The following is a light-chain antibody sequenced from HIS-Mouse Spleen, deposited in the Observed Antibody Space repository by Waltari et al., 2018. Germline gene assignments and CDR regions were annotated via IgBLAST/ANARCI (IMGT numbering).Light chain of an antibody. Sequence: EIVLTQSPATLSLSPGERATLSCRASQSVSSYLAWYQQKPGQAPRLLIYEASNRATGIPARFSGSGSGTDFTLTISSLEPEDFAVYYCQQRSNWTWTFGQGTKVEIK. J-gene: IGKJ1*01. CDR2: EAS. CDR3: QQRSNWTWT. V-gene: IGKV3-11*01. CDR1: QSVSSY.